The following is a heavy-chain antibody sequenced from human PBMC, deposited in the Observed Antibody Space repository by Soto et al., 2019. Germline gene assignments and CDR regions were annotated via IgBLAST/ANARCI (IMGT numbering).Heavy chain of an antibody. V-gene: IGHV3-33*01. J-gene: IGHJ4*02. D-gene: IGHD1-26*01. CDR2: IWYDGNYK. CDR3: ARLGRAGARRSGLGD. CDR1: GFTFSNYG. Sequence: QVQLVESGGGVVQPGRSLRLSCAASGFTFSNYGLQWVRQPPGKRLKWVAVIWYDGNYKSYADSVKGQFNISRDNSKNPLQLQSSRLRAEDTALCCWARLGRAGARRSGLGDWRLATLVTLSS.